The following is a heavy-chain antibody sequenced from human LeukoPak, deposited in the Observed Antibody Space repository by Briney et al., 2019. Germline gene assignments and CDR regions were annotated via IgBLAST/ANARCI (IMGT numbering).Heavy chain of an antibody. CDR3: AKSFVGAVQDAFDI. J-gene: IGHJ3*02. D-gene: IGHD3-16*01. V-gene: IGHV3-30*18. CDR2: ISYDGSNK. CDR1: GFTFSSYG. Sequence: PGGSLRLSCAASGFTFSSYGMHWVRQAPGKGLEWVAVISYDGSNKYYADSVKGRFTISRDNSKNTLYLRMNSLRAEDTAVYYCAKSFVGAVQDAFDIWGQGTMVTVSS.